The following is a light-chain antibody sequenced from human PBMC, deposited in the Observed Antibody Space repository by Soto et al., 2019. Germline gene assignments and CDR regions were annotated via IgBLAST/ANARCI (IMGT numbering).Light chain of an antibody. J-gene: IGKJ5*01. CDR3: QQYNSWPIT. CDR1: QNINSD. Sequence: EMGMTQSPATLSVSPGESATLSCRASQNINSDLAWYVQKPGQAPRRVLYGASTWGTDVPPRFTGSGSGTEFTLTISGLQSEDFAVYYCQQYNSWPITFGQGTRL. CDR2: GAS. V-gene: IGKV3D-15*01.